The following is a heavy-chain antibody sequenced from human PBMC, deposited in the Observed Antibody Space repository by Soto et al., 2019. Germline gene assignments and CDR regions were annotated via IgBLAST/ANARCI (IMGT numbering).Heavy chain of an antibody. J-gene: IGHJ4*02. CDR2: ISGSGDST. CDR1: GFTFNHYA. CDR3: AKSGPTMASPGFDY. Sequence: GGSLRLSCAAPGFTFNHYAMNWVRQAPGKGIEWVSSISGSGDSTYYADSVKGRFTISRDNYKNTLFVQMNSVRAEDTAVYYWAKSGPTMASPGFDYWGQGSLVSASS. D-gene: IGHD3-10*01. V-gene: IGHV3-23*01.